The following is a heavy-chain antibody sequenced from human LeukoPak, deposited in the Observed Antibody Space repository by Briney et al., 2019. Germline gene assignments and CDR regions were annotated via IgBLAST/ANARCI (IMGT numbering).Heavy chain of an antibody. CDR1: GGSISSYY. CDR2: IYYSGST. D-gene: IGHD6-6*01. J-gene: IGHJ4*02. Sequence: SETLSLTCTVSGGSISSYYWSWIRQPPGKGLEWIGSIYYSGSTYYNPSLKSRVTISVDTSKNQFSLKLSSVTAADTAVYYCARHAPSIVARHLFDYWGQGTLVTVSS. V-gene: IGHV4-39*01. CDR3: ARHAPSIVARHLFDY.